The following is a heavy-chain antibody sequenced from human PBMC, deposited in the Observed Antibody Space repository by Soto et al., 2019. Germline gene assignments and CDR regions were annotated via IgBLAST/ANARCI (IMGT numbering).Heavy chain of an antibody. J-gene: IGHJ2*01. CDR3: SVWSAGDWYLEF. CDR2: IYPGDSDT. V-gene: IGHV5-51*03. Sequence: EVQLVQSGAEVKKPGESLKISCKGSGYSFTSYWIGWVRQMPGKGLEWMGIIYPGDSDTRYSPSFQGQVTISANKSISPAFLQGMSLEASDPARYYCSVWSAGDWYLEFLGRGPLVTVSS. CDR1: GYSFTSYW. D-gene: IGHD3-10*01.